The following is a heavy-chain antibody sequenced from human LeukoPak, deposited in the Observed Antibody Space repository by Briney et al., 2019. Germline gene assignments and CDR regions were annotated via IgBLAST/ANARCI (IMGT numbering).Heavy chain of an antibody. D-gene: IGHD3-10*01. Sequence: SETLSLTCTVSGGSISSGGYYWSWIRQHPGKGLEWIGYIYYSGSTYYNPSLKSRVTISVDTSKNQFSLKLCSVTAADTAVYYCARGASEYYGSGSYPLDAFDIWGQGTMVTVSS. CDR2: IYYSGST. V-gene: IGHV4-31*03. CDR1: GGSISSGGYY. CDR3: ARGASEYYGSGSYPLDAFDI. J-gene: IGHJ3*02.